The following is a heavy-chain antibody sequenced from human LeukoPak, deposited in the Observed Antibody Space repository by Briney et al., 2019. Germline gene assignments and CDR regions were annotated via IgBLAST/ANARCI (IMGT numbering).Heavy chain of an antibody. V-gene: IGHV1-69*13. Sequence: SVKVSCKASGYTFTSYGISWVRQAPGQGLEWMGGIIPIFGTANYAQKFQGRVTITADESTSTAYMELRSLRSDDTAVYYCARIGIAAAGRGPNYYYYMDVWGKGTTVTVSS. CDR1: GYTFTSYG. CDR3: ARIGIAAAGRGPNYYYYMDV. D-gene: IGHD6-13*01. CDR2: IIPIFGTA. J-gene: IGHJ6*03.